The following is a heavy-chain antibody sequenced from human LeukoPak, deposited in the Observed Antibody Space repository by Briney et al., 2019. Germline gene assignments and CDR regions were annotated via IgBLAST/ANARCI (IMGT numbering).Heavy chain of an antibody. Sequence: ASVKVSCKTSGYTFTNYGISWVRQAPGQGLEWMGWVSTSNPHTNYAPKFRGRVIMTIDTSTTTAYLEMRSLTSDDTAVYYCARDRFLWGLGNWFDLWGQRTLVTVTS. CDR3: ARDRFLWGLGNWFDL. CDR1: GYTFTNYG. CDR2: VSTSNPHT. D-gene: IGHD3-3*01. J-gene: IGHJ5*02. V-gene: IGHV1-18*01.